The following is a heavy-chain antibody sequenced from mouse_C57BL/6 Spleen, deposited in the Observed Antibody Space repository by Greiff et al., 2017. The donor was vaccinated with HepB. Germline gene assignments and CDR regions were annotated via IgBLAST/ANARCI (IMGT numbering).Heavy chain of an antibody. CDR3: ARAGNWDEGAWFAY. J-gene: IGHJ3*01. D-gene: IGHD4-1*01. CDR1: GYSITSGYY. V-gene: IGHV3-6*01. CDR2: ISYDGSN. Sequence: EVQVVESGPGLVKPSQSLSLTCSVTGYSITSGYYWNWIRQFPGNKLEWMGYISYDGSNNYNPSLKNRISITRDTSKNQFFLKLNSVTTEDTATYYCARAGNWDEGAWFAYWGQGTLVTVSA.